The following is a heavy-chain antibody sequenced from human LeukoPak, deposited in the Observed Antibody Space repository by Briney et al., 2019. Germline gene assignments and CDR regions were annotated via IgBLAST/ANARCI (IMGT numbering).Heavy chain of an antibody. CDR2: IDWDDDK. D-gene: IGHD5-18*01. J-gene: IGHJ4*02. Sequence: SGPTLVNPTQTLTLTCTFSGFSLSTSGMCVSWIRQPPGKALEWLARIDWDDDKYYSTSLKTRLTISKDTSKNQVVLTMTNMDPVDTATYYCARIRVNTAMDSPTIDYWGQGTLVTVSS. CDR3: ARIRVNTAMDSPTIDY. CDR1: GFSLSTSGMC. V-gene: IGHV2-70*11.